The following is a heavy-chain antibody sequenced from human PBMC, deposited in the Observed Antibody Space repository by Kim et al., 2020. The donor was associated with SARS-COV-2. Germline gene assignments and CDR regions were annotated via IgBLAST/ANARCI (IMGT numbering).Heavy chain of an antibody. CDR3: VKDAAFTTVVVDYYFDY. V-gene: IGHV3-30*02. D-gene: IGHD2-15*01. Sequence: SVKGRFTIARDNSKNTLYLQMNSLTTEDTALYYCVKDAAFTTVVVDYYFDYWGQGTLVTVSS. J-gene: IGHJ4*02.